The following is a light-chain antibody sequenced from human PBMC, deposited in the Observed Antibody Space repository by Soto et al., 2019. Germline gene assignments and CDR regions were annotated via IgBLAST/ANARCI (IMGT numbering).Light chain of an antibody. V-gene: IGKV1-5*01. CDR1: QSITTW. CDR2: DAS. CDR3: QQYDSSPWT. Sequence: DIQMTQSPSTLSASVGDRVTITCRASQSITTWLAWYQQKPGKAPMLLIYDASSLESGVPSGFSGSGSGTEFTLTISSLQPDDFATYYCQQYDSSPWTFGQGTKVEIK. J-gene: IGKJ1*01.